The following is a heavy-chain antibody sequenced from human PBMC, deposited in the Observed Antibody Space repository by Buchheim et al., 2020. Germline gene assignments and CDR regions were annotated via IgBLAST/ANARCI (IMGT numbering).Heavy chain of an antibody. CDR2: IYYGGST. CDR3: AGTTVITLIDY. V-gene: IGHV4-59*01. J-gene: IGHJ4*02. Sequence: QVQLQESGPGLVKPSETLSLTCTVSGGSISSYYWSWIRQTPGKGLEWIGHIYYGGSTNYNPSLKSRVTISVDTSKKQFSLKMNSVTVADTAVYYCAGTTVITLIDYWGQGTL. D-gene: IGHD4-11*01. CDR1: GGSISSYY.